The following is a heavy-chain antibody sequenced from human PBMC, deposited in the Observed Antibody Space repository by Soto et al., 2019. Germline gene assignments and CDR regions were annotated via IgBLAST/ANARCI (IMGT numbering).Heavy chain of an antibody. D-gene: IGHD2-2*01. J-gene: IGHJ4*02. CDR1: GFTFSSYG. CDR2: ISYDGSNK. Sequence: QVQLVESGGGVVQPGRSLRLSCAASGFTFSSYGMHWVRQAPGKGLEWVAVISYDGSNKYYADSVKGRFTISRDNSKNTLYLQMNSLRAEDTAVYYCANAPAIVLVPAALGGDYWGQGTLVTVSS. CDR3: ANAPAIVLVPAALGGDY. V-gene: IGHV3-30*18.